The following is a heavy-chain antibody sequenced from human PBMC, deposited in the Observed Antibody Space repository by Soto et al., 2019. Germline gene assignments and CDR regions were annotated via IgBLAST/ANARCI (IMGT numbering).Heavy chain of an antibody. V-gene: IGHV3-30*18. Sequence: QVQLVESGGGVVQPGRSLRLSCAASGFTFSNYGMHWVRQAPGKGLEWVAVISFDGTNKYYAASVKGRFTISRDNSKNTVYVQMNSLRAEDTAVYHCAKVSLIGSSWPFDYWGQGALGTVSS. CDR2: ISFDGTNK. CDR3: AKVSLIGSSWPFDY. CDR1: GFTFSNYG. D-gene: IGHD6-13*01. J-gene: IGHJ4*02.